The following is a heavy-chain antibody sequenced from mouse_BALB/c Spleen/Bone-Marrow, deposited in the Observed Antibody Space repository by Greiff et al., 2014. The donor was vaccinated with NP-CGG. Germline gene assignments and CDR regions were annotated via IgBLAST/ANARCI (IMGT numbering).Heavy chain of an antibody. J-gene: IGHJ3*01. D-gene: IGHD2-14*01. CDR3: TGRYGWFAY. CDR1: GFNIKDTY. Sequence: VQLKESGAELVKPGASVKLSCTASGFNIKDTYMHWVKQRPEQSLEWIGRIDPANGNTKYDPRFQGKATITADASSNTAYLQLXXLTSEDTAVYYCTGRYGWFAYWGQGTLVTVSA. CDR2: IDPANGNT. V-gene: IGHV14-3*02.